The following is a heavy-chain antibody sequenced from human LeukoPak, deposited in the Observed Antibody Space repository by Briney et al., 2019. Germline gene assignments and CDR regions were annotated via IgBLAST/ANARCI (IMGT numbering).Heavy chain of an antibody. CDR2: IWYDGSNE. D-gene: IGHD2-2*01. Sequence: GGSLRLSCAASGFTFSSYGMHWVRQAPGKGLEWVALIWYDGSNEDYVGSVKGRFTISRDNSKNTLYLQIDSLRAEDTAVYYCARDGFSLHAFDIWGQGTMVTVST. J-gene: IGHJ3*02. CDR1: GFTFSSYG. CDR3: ARDGFSLHAFDI. V-gene: IGHV3-33*01.